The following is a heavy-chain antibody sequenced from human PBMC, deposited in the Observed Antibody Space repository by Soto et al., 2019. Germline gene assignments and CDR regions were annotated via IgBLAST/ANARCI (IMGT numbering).Heavy chain of an antibody. CDR2: SSYNGGT. Sequence: QLQLQESGPGLVKPSETLSLTCTVSTDSSSFTNSYWGWIRQPPGKGLQWIGSSSYNGGTFYNPSLKGRLGISFDTSKKQSSPQVTSVTAADTAVYFCARHRIEVVWRGFDFWGQGSPVTVSS. CDR3: ARHRIEVVWRGFDF. J-gene: IGHJ4*02. D-gene: IGHD3-10*01. V-gene: IGHV4-39*01. CDR1: TDSSSFTNSY.